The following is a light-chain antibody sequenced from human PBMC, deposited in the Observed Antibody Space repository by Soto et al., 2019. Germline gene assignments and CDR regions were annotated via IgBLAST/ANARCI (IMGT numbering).Light chain of an antibody. CDR2: WAS. CDR1: QSVLYTSDNKNY. V-gene: IGKV4-1*01. Sequence: DIVMTQSPDSLAVSLGEWTTINCKSSQSVLYTSDNKNYLAWYQQKPGQPPKLLIYWASTRESGVPDRFSGSGSGTDFTLDISYLQAEDVAVYYCQQYYSVPFPFGPGPKVHIQ. J-gene: IGKJ3*01. CDR3: QQYYSVPFP.